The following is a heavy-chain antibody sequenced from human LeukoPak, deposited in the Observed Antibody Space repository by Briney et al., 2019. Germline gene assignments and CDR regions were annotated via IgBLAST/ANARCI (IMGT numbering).Heavy chain of an antibody. V-gene: IGHV1-2*02. CDR2: INPNSGGT. CDR3: ARGDSGSYYVFDY. CDR1: GYTFTGYY. J-gene: IGHJ4*02. D-gene: IGHD1-26*01. Sequence: GASVKVPCKASGYTFTGYYMHWVRQAPGQGLEWVGWINPNSGGTNYAQKFQGRVTMTRDTSISTAYMELSRLRSDDTAVYYCARGDSGSYYVFDYWGQGTLVTVSS.